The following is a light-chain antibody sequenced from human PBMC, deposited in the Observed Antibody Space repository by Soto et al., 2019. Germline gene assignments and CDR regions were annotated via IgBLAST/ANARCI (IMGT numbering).Light chain of an antibody. CDR2: EVS. Sequence: QSALTQPASVSGSPGQSITISCTGTSSDIGGYNYVSWYQQHPGNPPKLMIYEVSNRPSGVSNRFSGSKSGNTASLTISGLQAEDEADYYCSSHTTSKTQVFGGGTKLTVL. J-gene: IGLJ3*02. CDR3: SSHTTSKTQV. CDR1: SSDIGGYNY. V-gene: IGLV2-14*01.